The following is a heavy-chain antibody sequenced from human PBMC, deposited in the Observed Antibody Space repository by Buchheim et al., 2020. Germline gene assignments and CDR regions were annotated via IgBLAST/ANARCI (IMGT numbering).Heavy chain of an antibody. V-gene: IGHV3-74*03. CDR3: ARGIAATANPNWFDP. CDR1: GFIFSNYW. CDR2: INSDASST. D-gene: IGHD6-25*01. Sequence: EVQLVESGGVLVQPGGSLRLSCAASGFIFSNYWMHWVRQPPGKGLVWVSRINSDASSTTYADSVKGRFTISRDNAKNTLYLQMNGLRAEDTAVYFCARGIAATANPNWFDPWGQGTL. J-gene: IGHJ5*02.